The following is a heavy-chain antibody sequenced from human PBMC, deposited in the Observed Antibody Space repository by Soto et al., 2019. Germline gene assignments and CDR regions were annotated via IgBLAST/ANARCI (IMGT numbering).Heavy chain of an antibody. CDR3: ARGGAGYSYGYGAFAI. D-gene: IGHD5-18*01. V-gene: IGHV1-18*01. CDR1: GYTFTSYG. J-gene: IGHJ3*02. Sequence: ASVKVSCKASGYTFTSYGISWVRQAPGQGLEWMGWISAYNGNTNYAQKLQGRVTMTTDTSTSTAYMELRSLRSDDTAVYYCARGGAGYSYGYGAFAISGQCTIDTVAS. CDR2: ISAYNGNT.